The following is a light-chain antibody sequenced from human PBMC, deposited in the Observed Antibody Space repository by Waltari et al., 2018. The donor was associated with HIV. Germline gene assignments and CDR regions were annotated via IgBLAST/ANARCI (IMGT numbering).Light chain of an antibody. V-gene: IGLV1-47*01. J-gene: IGLJ3*02. CDR3: AAWDDSLSGRV. Sequence: QSVLTQPPSASGTPGQRVTIYCSGSNSNIGINYVYWYQQLPGTAPKLLIYWDNQRPSGVPGRFSGSKSSTSASLAISGLRSEDEADYYCAAWDDSLSGRVFGGGTNLTVL. CDR2: WDN. CDR1: NSNIGINY.